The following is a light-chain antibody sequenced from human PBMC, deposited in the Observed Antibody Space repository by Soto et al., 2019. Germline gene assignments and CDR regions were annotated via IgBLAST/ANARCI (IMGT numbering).Light chain of an antibody. CDR2: GAS. V-gene: IGKV3-20*01. Sequence: EIVLTQSPATLSLSPGEGATLSCRASQSIGNYLAWYQQKPGQAPRLLIYGASSRATGIPDRFSGSGSGTDFTLTISRLEPEDFAVYYCQQYGSSPITFGQGTRLEIK. J-gene: IGKJ5*01. CDR3: QQYGSSPIT. CDR1: QSIGNY.